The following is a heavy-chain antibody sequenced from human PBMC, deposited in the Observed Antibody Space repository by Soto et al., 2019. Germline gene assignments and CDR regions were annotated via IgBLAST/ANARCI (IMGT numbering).Heavy chain of an antibody. CDR3: AKDLEPLYSPADY. J-gene: IGHJ4*02. Sequence: GGSLRLSCAASGFTFSSYAMSWVRQTPGKGLEWVSTLSGSGGTTYYADSVKGQFTISRDNSKNTLYLQMNSLRAEDTAVYYCAKDLEPLYSPADYWGQGTLVTVSS. CDR2: LSGSGGTT. CDR1: GFTFSSYA. V-gene: IGHV3-23*01. D-gene: IGHD2-21*01.